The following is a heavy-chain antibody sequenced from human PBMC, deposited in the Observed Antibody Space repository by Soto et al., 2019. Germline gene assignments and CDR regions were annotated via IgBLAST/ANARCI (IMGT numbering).Heavy chain of an antibody. V-gene: IGHV3-30*18. CDR1: GFTFTGYA. J-gene: IGHJ4*02. Sequence: QVQLVESGGGVVQPGRSLRLSCAASGFTFTGYAMHWVRQAPGKGLEWVAVISYDGSDKFYADSVKGRFTISRDNSKNTLYLQMNSLRAEDTAEYYCAKGIAAAVDYWGQGTLVTVSS. CDR3: AKGIAAAVDY. CDR2: ISYDGSDK. D-gene: IGHD6-13*01.